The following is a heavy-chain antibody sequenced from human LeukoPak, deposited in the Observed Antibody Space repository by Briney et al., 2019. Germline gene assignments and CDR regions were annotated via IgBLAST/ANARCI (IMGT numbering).Heavy chain of an antibody. J-gene: IGHJ4*02. CDR3: AIGYCSGGSCYSAFDY. V-gene: IGHV1-2*02. CDR1: GYTFTGYY. D-gene: IGHD2-15*01. CDR2: INPNSGGT. Sequence: GASVKVSCKASGYTFTGYYMHRVRQAPGQGLEWMGWINPNSGGTNYAQKFQGRVTMTRDTSISTAYMELSRLRSDDTAVYYCAIGYCSGGSCYSAFDYWGQGTLVTVSS.